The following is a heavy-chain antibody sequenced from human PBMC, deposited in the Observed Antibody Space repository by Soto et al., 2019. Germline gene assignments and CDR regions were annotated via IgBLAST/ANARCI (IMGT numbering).Heavy chain of an antibody. CDR3: ARDTNSLDL. Sequence: SETLSLTCVVSSCSISSGFFWAWIRQPPGKGLEWVGSIYHTGDTHYNPSLRSQVSMSVDTSKNHFSLRLTYLTAADTAVYFCARDTNSLDLWCQGILVTVSS. V-gene: IGHV4-38-2*02. D-gene: IGHD2-8*01. CDR2: IYHTGDT. CDR1: SCSISSGFF. J-gene: IGHJ5*02.